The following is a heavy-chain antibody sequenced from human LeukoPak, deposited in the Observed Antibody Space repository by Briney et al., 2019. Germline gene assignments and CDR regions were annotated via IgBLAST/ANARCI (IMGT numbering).Heavy chain of an antibody. Sequence: QTGGSLRLSCAASGFTFSSYAMSWVRQAPGKGLEWVSAISGSGGSTYYADSVKGRFTISRDNSKNTLYLQVNSLRAEDTAVYYCAMYYYDSSGYYGGPFDYWGQGTLVTVSS. CDR3: AMYYYDSSGYYGGPFDY. CDR1: GFTFSSYA. J-gene: IGHJ4*02. V-gene: IGHV3-23*01. D-gene: IGHD3-22*01. CDR2: ISGSGGST.